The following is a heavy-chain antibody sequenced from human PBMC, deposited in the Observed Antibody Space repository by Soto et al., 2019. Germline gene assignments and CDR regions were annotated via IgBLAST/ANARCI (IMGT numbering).Heavy chain of an antibody. CDR2: ISGSGGST. Sequence: GGSLRLSCAASGFTFSSDAMRLVRQAPGKGLEWVSAISGSGGSTYYADSVKGRFTISRDNSKNTLYLQMNSLRAEDTAVYYCARDRVERGCQNYYRMYVWSQGTTDTGSS. D-gene: IGHD2-15*01. CDR3: ARDRVERGCQNYYRMYV. V-gene: IGHV3-23*01. J-gene: IGHJ6*02. CDR1: GFTFSSDA.